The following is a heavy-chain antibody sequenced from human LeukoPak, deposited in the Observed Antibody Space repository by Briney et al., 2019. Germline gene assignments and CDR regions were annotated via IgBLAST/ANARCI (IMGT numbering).Heavy chain of an antibody. D-gene: IGHD3-10*01. CDR2: INPSGGST. V-gene: IGHV1-46*01. CDR3: ARPGGVWFGELGLGGMAF. Sequence: ASVKVSCKASGYTFTSYYMHWVRQAPGQGLEWMGIINPSGGSTSYAQKFQGRVTMTRDTSTSTVYMELSSLRSEDTAVYYCARPGGVWFGELGLGGMAFWGQGTTVTVSS. CDR1: GYTFTSYY. J-gene: IGHJ6*02.